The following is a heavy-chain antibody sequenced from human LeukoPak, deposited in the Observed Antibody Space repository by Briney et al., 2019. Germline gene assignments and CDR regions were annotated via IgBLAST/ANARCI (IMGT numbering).Heavy chain of an antibody. CDR2: MYYSGST. CDR3: ARKGSSWHAPFDY. Sequence: PSETLSLTCTVSGGSISGYYWSWIRQPPGKGLEWIGYMYYSGSTNYNPSLKSRVTISVDTSKNQFSLKVTSVTAADTAVYYCARKGSSWHAPFDYWGQGTLVTVSS. CDR1: GGSISGYY. V-gene: IGHV4-59*01. J-gene: IGHJ4*02. D-gene: IGHD6-13*01.